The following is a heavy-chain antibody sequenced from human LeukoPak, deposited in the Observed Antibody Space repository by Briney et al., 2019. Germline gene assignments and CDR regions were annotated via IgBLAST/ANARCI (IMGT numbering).Heavy chain of an antibody. CDR1: GYTFTSYG. D-gene: IGHD6-13*01. Sequence: ASVKVSCKASGYTFTSYGISWVRQAPGQGLEWMGWISAYNGNTNYAQKFQGRVTMTRDTSISTAYMELSRLRSDDTAVYYCARDSGIAAAGTSAFDYWGQGTLVTVSS. V-gene: IGHV1-18*01. J-gene: IGHJ4*02. CDR3: ARDSGIAAAGTSAFDY. CDR2: ISAYNGNT.